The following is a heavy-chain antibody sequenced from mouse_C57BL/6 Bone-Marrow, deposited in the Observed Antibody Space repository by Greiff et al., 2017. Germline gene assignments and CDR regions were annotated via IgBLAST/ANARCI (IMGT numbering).Heavy chain of an antibody. J-gene: IGHJ3*01. V-gene: IGHV1-18*01. CDR2: INPNNGGT. Sequence: EVQLQQSGPELVKPGASVKIPCTASGYTFTDYYMAWVKQSHGKSLEWIGDINPNNGGTIYTQKFKGKATLTVDTSSSPAYMELRSLTSVDSAVYYCARSGVYYPYWGQGTLVTVSA. CDR3: ARSGVYYPY. CDR1: GYTFTDYY. D-gene: IGHD1-1*01.